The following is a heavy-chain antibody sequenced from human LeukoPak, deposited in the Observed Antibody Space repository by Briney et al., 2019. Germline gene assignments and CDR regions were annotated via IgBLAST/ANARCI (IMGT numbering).Heavy chain of an antibody. V-gene: IGHV4-34*01. J-gene: IGHJ6*02. CDR1: GGSFSGYY. CDR3: ARDVSSVRNYYYGMDV. Sequence: SETLSLTCAVYGGSFSGYYWSWIRQPPGKGLEWIGEINHSGSTNYNPSLKSRVTISVDTSKNQFSLKLSSVTAADTAVYYCARDVSSVRNYYYGMDVWGQGTTVTVSS. D-gene: IGHD2-8*01. CDR2: INHSGST.